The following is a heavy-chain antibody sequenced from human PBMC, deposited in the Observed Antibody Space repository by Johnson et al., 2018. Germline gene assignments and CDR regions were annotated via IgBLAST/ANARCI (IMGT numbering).Heavy chain of an antibody. Sequence: QVQLQQWGAGLLKPSETLSLTCAVYGGSFSGYYWSWIRQPPGKGLEWIGEINHSGSTNYNPSLKSRVTISVDTSKNQFSPKLSSVTAADPAVYYCARGLRGNGPRSAFDIWGQGTMVTVSS. CDR3: ARGLRGNGPRSAFDI. CDR2: INHSGST. V-gene: IGHV4-34*01. CDR1: GGSFSGYY. D-gene: IGHD3-3*01. J-gene: IGHJ3*02.